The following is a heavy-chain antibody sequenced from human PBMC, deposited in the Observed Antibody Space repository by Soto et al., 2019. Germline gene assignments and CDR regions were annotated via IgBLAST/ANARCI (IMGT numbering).Heavy chain of an antibody. CDR2: ISGSGGST. CDR1: GFTFSSYA. CDR3: AKDLEGIFDGFWSGLVL. V-gene: IGHV3-23*01. J-gene: IGHJ4*02. D-gene: IGHD3-3*01. Sequence: EVQLLESGGGLVQPGGSLRLSCAASGFTFSSYAMSWVRQAPGKGLEWVSAISGSGGSTYYADSVKGRFTISRDNSKNTLYLQMNSLRAEDTAVYYCAKDLEGIFDGFWSGLVLWGQGTLVTVSS.